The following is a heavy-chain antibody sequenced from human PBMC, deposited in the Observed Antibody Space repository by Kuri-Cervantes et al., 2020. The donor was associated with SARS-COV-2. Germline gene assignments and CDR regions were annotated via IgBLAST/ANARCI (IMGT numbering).Heavy chain of an antibody. Sequence: SETLSLTCTVSGASISSGNYYWSWIRRPAGKGLEWIGYIHTSGSTNYNPSLMSRVTISLDASKNQFSLKLSSVTATDTAVYYCARDGHSYDYYYHYFYMDVWGKGTTVTVSS. V-gene: IGHV4-61*09. J-gene: IGHJ6*03. D-gene: IGHD3-16*01. CDR1: GASISSGNYY. CDR2: IHTSGST. CDR3: ARDGHSYDYYYHYFYMDV.